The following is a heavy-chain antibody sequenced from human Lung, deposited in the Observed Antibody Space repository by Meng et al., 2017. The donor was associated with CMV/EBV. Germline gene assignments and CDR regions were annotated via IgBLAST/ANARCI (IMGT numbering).Heavy chain of an antibody. CDR1: GFTFSSYA. CDR3: AKRGDSSGTYAMDV. J-gene: IGHJ6*02. V-gene: IGHV3-30*02. CDR2: IRFDGTNK. D-gene: IGHD3-22*01. Sequence: GGSXRLSCAASGFTFSSYAMHWVRQAPGKGLEWVANIRFDGTNKYHADSVKGRFTISRDNSKNTLYLQMNSLRAEDTAVYYCAKRGDSSGTYAMDVWAKGPRSPSP.